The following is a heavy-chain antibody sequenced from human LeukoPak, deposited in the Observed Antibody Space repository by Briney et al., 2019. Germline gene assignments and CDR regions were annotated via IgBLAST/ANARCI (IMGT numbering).Heavy chain of an antibody. J-gene: IGHJ4*02. CDR2: IYYRGST. CDR1: GFTFSNYV. Sequence: PGGSLRLSCVASGFTFSNYVMSWIRQPPGKGLEWIGYIYYRGSTNYNPSLKSRVTISVDTSKNQFSLKLSSVTAADTAVYYCARVYSTGYSSSSLDYWGQGILVTVSS. CDR3: ARVYSTGYSSSSLDY. D-gene: IGHD6-13*01. V-gene: IGHV4-59*01.